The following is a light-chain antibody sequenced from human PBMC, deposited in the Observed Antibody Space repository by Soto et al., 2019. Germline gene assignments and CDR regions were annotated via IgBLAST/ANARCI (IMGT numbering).Light chain of an antibody. V-gene: IGKV3-11*01. CDR1: QSVSSY. J-gene: IGKJ4*01. CDR3: QQRSNWLT. Sequence: EIVLTQSPATLSLSPGERATLSCRASQSVSSYLAGYQQKHGQAPRLLINDASNRATGIPARFSGSGSGTDFTLTISSLEPEDFAVYYCQQRSNWLTFGGGTKVEIK. CDR2: DAS.